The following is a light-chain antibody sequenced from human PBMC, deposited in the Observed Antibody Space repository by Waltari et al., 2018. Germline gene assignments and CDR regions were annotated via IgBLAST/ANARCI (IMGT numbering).Light chain of an antibody. J-gene: IGLJ3*02. CDR1: SSNIGSHT. V-gene: IGLV1-44*01. CDR3: STWDDSLNGVM. Sequence: QSVLTQPPSASGTPGQGVTLSCSGSSSNIGSHTVTWYQQLPGTAPKLLIYTNNQRPSGVPDRFSGSKSGTSGSLAISGLQSEDEADYYCSTWDDSLNGVMFGGGTKPTVL. CDR2: TNN.